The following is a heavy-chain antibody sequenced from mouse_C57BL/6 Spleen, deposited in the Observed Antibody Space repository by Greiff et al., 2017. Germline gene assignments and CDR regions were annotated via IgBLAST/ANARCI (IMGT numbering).Heavy chain of an antibody. CDR2: ISDGGSYT. Sequence: EVKVVESGGGLVKPGGSLKLSCAASGFTFSSYAMSWVRQTPEKRLEWVATISDGGSYTYYPDNVKGRFTISRDNAKNNLYLQMSHLKSEDTAMYYCARDRIDYDVGYAMDYWGQGTSVTVSS. D-gene: IGHD2-4*01. CDR1: GFTFSSYA. J-gene: IGHJ4*01. V-gene: IGHV5-4*01. CDR3: ARDRIDYDVGYAMDY.